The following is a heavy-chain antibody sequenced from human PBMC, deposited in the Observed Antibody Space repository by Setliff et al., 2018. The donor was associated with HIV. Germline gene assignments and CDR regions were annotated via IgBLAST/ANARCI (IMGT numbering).Heavy chain of an antibody. CDR3: ARDRAYCSSGSCYRPLVCYFYYMDV. V-gene: IGHV1-69*10. D-gene: IGHD2-15*01. J-gene: IGHJ6*03. CDR2: LIPIVDIT. CDR1: GGTFSNYA. Sequence: ASVKVSCKASGGTFSNYAFSWVRQAPGQGLEWMGGLIPIVDITKSTQKFRDRVTFTADESTKTAQMELSGLTFEDTAIYYRARDRAYCSSGSCYRPLVCYFYYMDVWGTGTTVTVSS.